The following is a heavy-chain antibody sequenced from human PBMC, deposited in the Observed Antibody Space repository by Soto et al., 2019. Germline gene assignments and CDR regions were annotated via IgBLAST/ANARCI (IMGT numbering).Heavy chain of an antibody. D-gene: IGHD2-2*01. CDR3: ARVPDR. Sequence: SETLSLTCAVYGGSLIDFNWSWIRQPPGKGLEWIGEINHSGGTNYNPSLTSRATISVDTSKNQFSLKLSSVTAADTAVYYCARVPDRWGQGTLVTVSS. V-gene: IGHV4-34*01. CDR1: GGSLIDFN. J-gene: IGHJ5*02. CDR2: INHSGGT.